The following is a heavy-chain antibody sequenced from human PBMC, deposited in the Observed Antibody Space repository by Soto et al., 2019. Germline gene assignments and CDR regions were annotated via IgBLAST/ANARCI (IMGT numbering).Heavy chain of an antibody. J-gene: IGHJ6*02. D-gene: IGHD2-2*01. CDR3: AKDIADIVVIPASISAYYALHV. V-gene: IGHV3-23*01. CDR2: ISGSGGSA. Sequence: DVHRLESGGGLVQPGGSLRLSCAASGFTFRNYAMSWVRQAPGKGLQWVSAISGSGGSAYYADSLKGRFTISRDNSKNTLYLQLNSLRAAYTAVYYCAKDIADIVVIPASISAYYALHVWGQGTTVTVSS. CDR1: GFTFRNYA.